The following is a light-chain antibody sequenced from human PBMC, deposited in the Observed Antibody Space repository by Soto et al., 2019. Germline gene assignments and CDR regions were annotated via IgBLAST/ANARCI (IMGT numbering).Light chain of an antibody. Sequence: EIVLTQSPATLSLSPGERATLSCRASQSVSSYLAWYQQTPGQAPRLLIYDASNRATGIPARFSGSGSGTDITLTISSLEPEDFAVYYCQQRSNWPPGFTFGPGTKVDIK. CDR3: QQRSNWPPGFT. V-gene: IGKV3-11*01. CDR1: QSVSSY. CDR2: DAS. J-gene: IGKJ3*01.